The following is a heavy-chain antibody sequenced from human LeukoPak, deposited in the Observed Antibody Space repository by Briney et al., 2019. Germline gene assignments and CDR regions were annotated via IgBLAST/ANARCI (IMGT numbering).Heavy chain of an antibody. Sequence: GASVKVSCKASGYTFTWYGISWVRQAPGQGLEWMGWISTYDGNTNYAQKLQGRLTMTRDTSTSTAYMELRSLRSDDTAVYYCARGRVELGLDYWGQGTLVTVSS. CDR1: GYTFTWYG. J-gene: IGHJ4*02. CDR3: ARGRVELGLDY. V-gene: IGHV1-18*01. D-gene: IGHD1-1*01. CDR2: ISTYDGNT.